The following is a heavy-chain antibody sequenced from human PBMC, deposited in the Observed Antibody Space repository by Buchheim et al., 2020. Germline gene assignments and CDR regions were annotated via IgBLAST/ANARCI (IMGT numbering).Heavy chain of an antibody. Sequence: QVQLVESGGGVVQPGRSLRLSCAASGFTFSSYGMHWVRQAPGKGLEWVAVISYDGSNKYYADSVKGRFTISRENSKNTLYLQMNSLRAEDTAVYYCAKGEYCTNGVCSDYYYGMDVWGQGTT. CDR2: ISYDGSNK. J-gene: IGHJ6*02. D-gene: IGHD2-8*01. CDR1: GFTFSSYG. V-gene: IGHV3-30*18. CDR3: AKGEYCTNGVCSDYYYGMDV.